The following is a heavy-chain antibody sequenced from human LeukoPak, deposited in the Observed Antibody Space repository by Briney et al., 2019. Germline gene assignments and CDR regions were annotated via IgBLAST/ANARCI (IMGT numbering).Heavy chain of an antibody. CDR1: GFTFSSYA. J-gene: IGHJ4*02. CDR3: AKDYIVAAPTGFDY. CDR2: ISGSGGNT. Sequence: GGSLRLSCAASGFTFSSYAMSWVRQAPGKGLEWVSAISGSGGNTYYADSVKGQFTVSRDNSKNTLYLQMNSLRAEDTAVYYCAKDYIVAAPTGFDYWGQATLVTVSS. V-gene: IGHV3-23*01. D-gene: IGHD6-13*01.